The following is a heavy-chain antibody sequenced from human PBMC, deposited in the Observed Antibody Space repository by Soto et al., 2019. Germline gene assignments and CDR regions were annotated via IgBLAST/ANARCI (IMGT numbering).Heavy chain of an antibody. CDR1: GLTFSDHY. CDR2: IANRANSYFT. Sequence: GGSLRLSCAAAGLTFSDHYMAWVRQAPGKGLEWVARIANRANSYFTDYAASVAGRFVISRDDAEDSLYVQMNSLKIGDTAIYYCARVNGAHGGTFDYWGQGTLVTVSS. D-gene: IGHD1-26*01. CDR3: ARVNGAHGGTFDY. V-gene: IGHV3-72*01. J-gene: IGHJ4*02.